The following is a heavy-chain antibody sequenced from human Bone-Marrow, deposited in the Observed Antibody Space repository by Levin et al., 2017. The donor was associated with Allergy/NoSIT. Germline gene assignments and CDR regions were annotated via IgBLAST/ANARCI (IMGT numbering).Heavy chain of an antibody. CDR1: GYSFSIYG. CDR2: ISAYTGNT. J-gene: IGHJ4*02. Sequence: ASVKVSCKASGYSFSIYGFNWVRQAPGQGLEWLGWISAYTGNTDYAQKFQGRVTMTTDTSTSTAYMDLRSLRSDDTAVYYCARGTAADEIDYWGQGTLVTVSS. D-gene: IGHD6-13*01. V-gene: IGHV1-18*01. CDR3: ARGTAADEIDY.